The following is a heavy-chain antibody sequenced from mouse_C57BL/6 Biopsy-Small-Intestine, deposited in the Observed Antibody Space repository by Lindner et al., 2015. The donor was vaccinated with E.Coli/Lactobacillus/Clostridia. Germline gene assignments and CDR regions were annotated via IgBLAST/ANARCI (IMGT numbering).Heavy chain of an antibody. Sequence: SVKVSCKAAGDSLTMYAISWVRQAPGQGLEWMGGIIPVISATDYARKFQGRVTITADRSTNTAYIEVSSLRSEDTAMYYCTTSVAHNLGGDADDYWGQGTLVTVSS. CDR2: IIPVISAT. CDR1: GDSLTMYA. CDR3: TTSVAHNLGGDADDY. J-gene: IGHJ4*01. V-gene: IGHV1-63*02. D-gene: IGHD6-1*01.